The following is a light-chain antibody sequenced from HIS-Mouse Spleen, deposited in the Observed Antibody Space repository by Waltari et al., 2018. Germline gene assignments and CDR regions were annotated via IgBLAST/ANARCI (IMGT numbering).Light chain of an antibody. Sequence: DIVMTQSPDSLAVSLCERATLNCKSSQSVLYSSNNKNYLAWYQQKPGQPPKLLIYWASTRESGVPDRFSGSGSGTDFTLTISSLQAEDVAVYYCQQYYSTQLTFGGGTKVEIK. CDR1: QSVLYSSNNKNY. V-gene: IGKV4-1*01. J-gene: IGKJ4*01. CDR2: WAS. CDR3: QQYYSTQLT.